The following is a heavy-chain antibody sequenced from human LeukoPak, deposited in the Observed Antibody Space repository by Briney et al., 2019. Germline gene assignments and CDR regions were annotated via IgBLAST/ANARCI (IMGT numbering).Heavy chain of an antibody. V-gene: IGHV4-39*07. D-gene: IGHD6-13*01. J-gene: IGHJ4*02. Sequence: SETLSLTCTVSGGSISSSSYYWSWIRQPPGKGLEWIGEINHSGSINYNPSLKSRVTISVDTSKNQFSLKLSSVTAADTAVYYCARTPRSSSWSPIDYWGQGTLVTVSS. CDR1: GGSISSSSYY. CDR2: INHSGSI. CDR3: ARTPRSSSWSPIDY.